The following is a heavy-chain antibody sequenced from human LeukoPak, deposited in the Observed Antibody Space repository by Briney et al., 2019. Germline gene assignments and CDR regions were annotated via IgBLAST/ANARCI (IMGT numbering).Heavy chain of an antibody. D-gene: IGHD3-22*01. CDR2: IYYSGTT. Sequence: PSETLSLTCTVSGGSIRSYYWSWIRQPPGKGLEWIGYIYYSGTTNYNPSLKSRVTISVDTSKNQFSLKLSSVTAADTAVYYCARAPATYDSSGYYPEYFQHWGQGTLVTVSS. J-gene: IGHJ1*01. CDR1: GGSIRSYY. V-gene: IGHV4-59*01. CDR3: ARAPATYDSSGYYPEYFQH.